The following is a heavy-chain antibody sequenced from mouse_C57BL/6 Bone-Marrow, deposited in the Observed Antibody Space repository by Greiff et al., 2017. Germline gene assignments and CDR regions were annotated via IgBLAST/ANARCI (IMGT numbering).Heavy chain of an antibody. Sequence: EVKLMESGGGLVKPGGSLKLSCAASGFTFSSYAMSWVRQTPEKKLEWVATISDGGSYTYYPDNVKGRFTISRDNAKNNLYLQMIHLKSEDTAMYYCARLDYYAMDYWGQGTSVTVSS. CDR1: GFTFSSYA. J-gene: IGHJ4*01. V-gene: IGHV5-4*03. CDR3: ARLDYYAMDY. CDR2: ISDGGSYT.